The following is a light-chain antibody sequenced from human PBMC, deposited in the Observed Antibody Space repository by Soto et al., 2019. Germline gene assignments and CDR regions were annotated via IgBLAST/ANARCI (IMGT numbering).Light chain of an antibody. V-gene: IGKV3-15*01. J-gene: IGKJ1*01. CDR2: GAS. CDR1: QSVGSN. Sequence: EIVMTQSPATLSVSPGERATLSGWASQSVGSNLAWYQKKPGQAPRLLIYGASTRAAGIPARFSGSGSGTEFTLTISSLQSEDFAVYYCQQYNNCPPWTFGQGTKVEIK. CDR3: QQYNNCPPWT.